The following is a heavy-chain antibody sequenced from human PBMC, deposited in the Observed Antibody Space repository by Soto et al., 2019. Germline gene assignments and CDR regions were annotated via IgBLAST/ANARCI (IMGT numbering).Heavy chain of an antibody. V-gene: IGHV3-72*01. CDR1: GLTLSYHY. CDR3: VRATYFSDSSGYTRCLDY. D-gene: IGHD3-22*01. J-gene: IGHJ4*02. Sequence: PGGSLRLSCAGSGLTLSYHYIDWVRQSPGKGLEWVGRSRDKPQGYSTAYAASVKGRFTTSRDESKNSAYLQMNSLKTEDTAVYYCVRATYFSDSSGYTRCLDYWGQGTLVTVSS. CDR2: SRDKPQGYST.